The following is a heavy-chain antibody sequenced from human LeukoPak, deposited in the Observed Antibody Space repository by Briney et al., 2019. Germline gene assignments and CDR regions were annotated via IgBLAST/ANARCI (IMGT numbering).Heavy chain of an antibody. CDR2: INHSGST. D-gene: IGHD5-24*01. V-gene: IGHV4-34*01. CDR3: ARGGRWLQLNYYYGMDV. CDR1: GGSFSGYY. Sequence: PSETLSLTCAVYGGSFSGYYWSWIRQPPGKGLEWIGEINHSGSTNYNPSLKSRVTISVETSKNQFSLKLSSVTAADTAVYYCARGGRWLQLNYYYGMDVWGQGTTVTVSS. J-gene: IGHJ6*02.